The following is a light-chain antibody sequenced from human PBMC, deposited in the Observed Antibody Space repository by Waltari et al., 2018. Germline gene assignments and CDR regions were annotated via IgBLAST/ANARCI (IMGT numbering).Light chain of an antibody. CDR2: EDK. CDR3: QVWDRTGDHVI. CDR1: HSVRKN. J-gene: IGLJ2*01. Sequence: YVLTPPPSVSVTPGKTARIPRGGTHSVRKNVHRYQQKPGQAPLLVVYEDKERPSGIPERFSGSNSGNTATLTISGVAAGDEADYYCQVWDRTGDHVIFGGGTKLTVL. V-gene: IGLV3-21*03.